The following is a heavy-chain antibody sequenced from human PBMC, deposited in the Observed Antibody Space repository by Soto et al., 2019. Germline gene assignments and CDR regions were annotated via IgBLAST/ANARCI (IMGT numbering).Heavy chain of an antibody. Sequence: PGGSLRLSCAASGFRFEDYAMHWVRQAPGKGLEWVSGIAWNSDIIGYADSVKGRFTISRDNAKNSLYLQMNSLRAEDTAVYYCARVAYYYDSSGYFYWGQGTLVTVS. CDR1: GFRFEDYA. J-gene: IGHJ4*02. CDR3: ARVAYYYDSSGYFY. CDR2: IAWNSDII. V-gene: IGHV3-9*01. D-gene: IGHD3-22*01.